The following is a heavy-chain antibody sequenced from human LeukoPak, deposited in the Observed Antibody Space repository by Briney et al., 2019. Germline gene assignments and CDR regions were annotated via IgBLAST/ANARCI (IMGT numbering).Heavy chain of an antibody. CDR2: ISCDGSNT. Sequence: PGGSLRLSCAPSGFTFSSDGMHSVRQAPGKGLEWVAVISCDGSNTYYADSVKGRFTISRDNSKNTLYLQMNSLRAEETAVYYCAKVGQQLIFDTCGQGTLVTVSS. CDR1: GFTFSSDG. V-gene: IGHV3-30*18. CDR3: AKVGQQLIFDT. J-gene: IGHJ5*02. D-gene: IGHD6-13*01.